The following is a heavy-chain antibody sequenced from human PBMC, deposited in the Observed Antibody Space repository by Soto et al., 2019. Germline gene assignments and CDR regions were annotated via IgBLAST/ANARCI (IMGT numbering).Heavy chain of an antibody. CDR2: IYYLGST. CDR1: GGSMSEYF. D-gene: IGHD3-10*01. Sequence: SETLSLTCSVSGGSMSEYFWRWIRQSPGKGLEWIGYIYYLGSTDYNPSLKSRVTISVDTSKRQFSLRLTSVTAADTAVYYCARDGYDGSGSPYPAYWGPGTQVTVSS. CDR3: ARDGYDGSGSPYPAY. V-gene: IGHV4-59*01. J-gene: IGHJ4*02.